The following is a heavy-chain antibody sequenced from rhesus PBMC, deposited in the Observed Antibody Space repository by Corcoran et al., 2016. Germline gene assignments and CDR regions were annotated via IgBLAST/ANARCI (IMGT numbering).Heavy chain of an antibody. V-gene: IGHV1-180*01. Sequence: QVQLVQSGGEIKQPGASVKLSCKASGYSFTTHYKHWVRQAPGQGLEGIPTTPPDTGNKPHAQPCQGGFTITADASTNTAYMARSILRSEDTAVYYCTGDKSGGFDYWGQGVLVTVSS. CDR2: TPPDTGNK. CDR1: GYSFTTHY. CDR3: TGDKSGGFDY. J-gene: IGHJ4*01.